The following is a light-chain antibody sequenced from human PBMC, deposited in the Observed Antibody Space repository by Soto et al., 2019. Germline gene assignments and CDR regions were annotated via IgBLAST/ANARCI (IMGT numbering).Light chain of an antibody. CDR3: SSYAGDNNVGV. J-gene: IGLJ2*01. Sequence: QSALTQPPSASGSPGQSVTISCTGTSSDVGGYNYVSWYQQHPGKAPKLMIYEVSKRPSGVPDRFSGSESGNTASLTVSGLQAEDEADYYCSSYAGDNNVGVFGGGTKVTVL. CDR1: SSDVGGYNY. CDR2: EVS. V-gene: IGLV2-8*01.